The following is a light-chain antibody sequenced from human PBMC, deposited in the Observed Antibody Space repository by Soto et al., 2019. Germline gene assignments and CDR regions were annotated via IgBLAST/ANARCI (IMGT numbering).Light chain of an antibody. V-gene: IGKV3-20*01. Sequence: ENVLTQSPGTLSLSPGERATLPCRASQSISSSYLAWYQQKPGQTPRLLIYHASSRATGIPDRFSGSGSGTDFTLTISRLEPEDFAVYYCQQYGDSLLTFGGGTKVEIK. CDR2: HAS. CDR1: QSISSSY. CDR3: QQYGDSLLT. J-gene: IGKJ4*01.